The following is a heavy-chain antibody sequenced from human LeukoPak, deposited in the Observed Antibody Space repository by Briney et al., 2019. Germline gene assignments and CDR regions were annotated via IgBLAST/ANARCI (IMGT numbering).Heavy chain of an antibody. CDR3: AKRASGSGTSLYYFDY. CDR1: GFTFSSSA. D-gene: IGHD3-10*01. CDR2: ISNSGGST. V-gene: IGHV3-23*01. Sequence: GGSLRLSCAASGFTFSSSAMSWVRQAPGKGLEWVSVISNSGGSTFYADSVKGRFTISRDNSKNTLYLQMNSLRAEDTAVYYCAKRASGSGTSLYYFDYWGQGTLVTVSS. J-gene: IGHJ4*02.